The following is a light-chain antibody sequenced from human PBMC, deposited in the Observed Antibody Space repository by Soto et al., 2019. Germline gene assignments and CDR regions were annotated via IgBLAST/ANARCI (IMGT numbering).Light chain of an antibody. CDR1: QGIGNK. Sequence: DIQMTQSPSSLSASVGDRVTITCRASQGIGNKLGWYQQKPGKAPKRLIYGASTLQSGVPSRFSGSGSGTEFTLTMSSLQPEDFATYYCLQQSSYPLTFGGGTKVEIK. CDR2: GAS. V-gene: IGKV1-17*01. CDR3: LQQSSYPLT. J-gene: IGKJ4*01.